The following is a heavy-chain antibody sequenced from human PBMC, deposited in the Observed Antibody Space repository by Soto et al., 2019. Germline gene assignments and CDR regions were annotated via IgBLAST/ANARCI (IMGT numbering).Heavy chain of an antibody. CDR1: GFTFSSYA. J-gene: IGHJ6*02. D-gene: IGHD3-3*01. Sequence: GESLKISCAASGFTFSSYAMSWVRQAPGKGLEWVSAISGSGGSTYYADSVKGRFTISRDNSKNTLYLQMNSLRAEDTAVYYCAKRAGYYDFWSGYVGAMDVWGQGTTVTVSS. V-gene: IGHV3-23*01. CDR3: AKRAGYYDFWSGYVGAMDV. CDR2: ISGSGGST.